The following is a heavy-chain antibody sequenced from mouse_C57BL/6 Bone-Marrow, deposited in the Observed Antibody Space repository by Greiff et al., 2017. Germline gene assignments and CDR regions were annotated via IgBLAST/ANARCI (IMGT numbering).Heavy chain of an antibody. V-gene: IGHV6-3*01. J-gene: IGHJ4*01. Sequence: EVKLEESGGGLVQPGGSMKLSCVASGFTFSNYWMNWVRQSPEKGLEWVAQIRLKSDNYASHYAESVKGRFTISRDASKSIVYLQLNNLRAEDTGIYYCTLITTVGEYAMDCWGQGTSVTVSS. D-gene: IGHD1-1*01. CDR2: IRLKSDNYAS. CDR1: GFTFSNYW. CDR3: TLITTVGEYAMDC.